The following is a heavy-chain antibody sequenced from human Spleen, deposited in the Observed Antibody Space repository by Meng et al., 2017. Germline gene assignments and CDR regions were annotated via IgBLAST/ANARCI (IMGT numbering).Heavy chain of an antibody. V-gene: IGHV1-18*01. CDR1: GYTFSSYG. CDR2: ISAYNGNT. CDR3: ARVITGTTFYYYGMDV. D-gene: IGHD1-7*01. Sequence: ASVKVSCKAYGYTFSSYGISWVRQAPGQGLEWMGWISAYNGNTNYGQKLQGRVTMTTDTSTSTAYMELRSLRSDDTAVYYCARVITGTTFYYYGMDVWGQGTTVTVSS. J-gene: IGHJ6*02.